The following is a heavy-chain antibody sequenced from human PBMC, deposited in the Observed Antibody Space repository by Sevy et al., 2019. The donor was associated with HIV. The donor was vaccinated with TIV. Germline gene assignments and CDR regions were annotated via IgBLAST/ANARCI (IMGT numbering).Heavy chain of an antibody. J-gene: IGHJ6*02. CDR1: GFSFSSYG. Sequence: GGSLRLSCAAFGFSFSSYGMYWVRQAPGKGPEWVAVMLYDGSYEYYADSVKGRFSISRDNPKNTLYLQMNSLRAEDTAVYYCARGMAALPGYYYGMDVWGQGTTVTVSS. D-gene: IGHD6-6*01. V-gene: IGHV3-30*19. CDR2: MLYDGSYE. CDR3: ARGMAALPGYYYGMDV.